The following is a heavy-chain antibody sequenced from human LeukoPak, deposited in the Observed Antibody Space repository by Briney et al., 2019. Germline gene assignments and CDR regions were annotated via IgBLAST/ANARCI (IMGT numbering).Heavy chain of an antibody. CDR3: ARDTAMVEDAFDI. J-gene: IGHJ3*02. CDR2: INPNSGGT. Sequence: ASVKVSCKASGYTFTGYYMHWVRQAPGQGLEWMGWINPNSGGTNYAQKFQGRVTMTRDTSISTAYMELSRLRSDDTAVYYCARDTAMVEDAFDIWGQGTMVTVSS. CDR1: GYTFTGYY. V-gene: IGHV1-2*02. D-gene: IGHD5-18*01.